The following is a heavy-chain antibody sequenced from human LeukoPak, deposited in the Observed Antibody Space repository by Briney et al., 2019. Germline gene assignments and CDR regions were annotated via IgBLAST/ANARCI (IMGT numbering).Heavy chain of an antibody. V-gene: IGHV3-9*01. J-gene: IGHJ3*02. CDR2: TSWNSGSI. Sequence: PGRSLRLSCAASGFTFDDYAMHWVRQAPGKGLEWVSGTSWNSGSIGYADSVKGRFTISRGNAKNSLYLQMNSLRAEDTALYYCAKVAPMGAFDIWGQGTMVTVSS. CDR1: GFTFDDYA. CDR3: AKVAPMGAFDI.